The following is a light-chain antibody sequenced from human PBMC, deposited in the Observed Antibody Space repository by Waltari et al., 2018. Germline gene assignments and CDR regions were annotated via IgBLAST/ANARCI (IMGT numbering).Light chain of an antibody. Sequence: DIQMTQSPYTLSASVGDRVTITCRASQSIGSWLAWYQQKPGKAPKLLIYKASSLESGVPSRFSGSGSGTEFTLTIIRLQPDDFATYYCQQYNSPWTFGQGTKVEI. J-gene: IGKJ1*01. V-gene: IGKV1-5*03. CDR1: QSIGSW. CDR3: QQYNSPWT. CDR2: KAS.